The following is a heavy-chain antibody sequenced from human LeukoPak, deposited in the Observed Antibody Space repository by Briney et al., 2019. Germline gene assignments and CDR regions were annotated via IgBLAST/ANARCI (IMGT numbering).Heavy chain of an antibody. CDR2: IYYSGST. CDR3: ARVVVPAAIPKYYYNYYMDV. Sequence: PSGTLSLTCTVSGGSISSGDYYWSWIRQPPGKGLEWIGYIYYSGSTYYNPSLKSRVTISVDTSKNQFSLKLSSVTAADTAVYYCARVVVPAAIPKYYYNYYMDVWGKGTTVTVSS. D-gene: IGHD2-2*02. V-gene: IGHV4-30-4*08. CDR1: GGSISSGDYY. J-gene: IGHJ6*03.